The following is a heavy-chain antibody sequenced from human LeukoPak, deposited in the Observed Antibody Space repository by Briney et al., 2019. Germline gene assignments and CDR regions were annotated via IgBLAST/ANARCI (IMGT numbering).Heavy chain of an antibody. J-gene: IGHJ4*02. CDR2: ISSSSSTI. D-gene: IGHD3-9*01. Sequence: GGSLRLSCAASGFTFSSYSMNWVRQAPGKGLEWVSYISSSSSTIYYADSVKGRFTISRDNAKNSLYLQMNSLRAEDTAVYYCARVPTLRYFDWLLSTYFDYWGQGTLVTVSS. CDR1: GFTFSSYS. V-gene: IGHV3-48*01. CDR3: ARVPTLRYFDWLLSTYFDY.